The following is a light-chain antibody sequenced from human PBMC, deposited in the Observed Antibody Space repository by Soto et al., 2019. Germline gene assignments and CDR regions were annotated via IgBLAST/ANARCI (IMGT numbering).Light chain of an antibody. CDR2: SNN. Sequence: QSVLTQPPSASGTPGQRVTISCSGSSSNIGSNTVNWYQQLPGTAPKLLIYSNNQRPSGVPARFSVSKSGTSASLAISGLQSGDEADYYCAAWDDSLNGVVFGGGTQLTVL. CDR3: AAWDDSLNGVV. V-gene: IGLV1-44*01. J-gene: IGLJ2*01. CDR1: SSNIGSNT.